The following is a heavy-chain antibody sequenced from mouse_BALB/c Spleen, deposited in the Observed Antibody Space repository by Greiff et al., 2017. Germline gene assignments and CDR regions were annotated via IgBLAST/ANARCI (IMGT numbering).Heavy chain of an antibody. D-gene: IGHD4-1*01. J-gene: IGHJ3*01. V-gene: IGHV5-6-3*01. CDR3: ARLGAWFAY. CDR1: GFTFSSYG. Sequence: EVQLVESGGGLVQPGGSLKLSCAASGFTFSSYGMSWVRQTPDKRLELVATINSNGGSTYYPDSVKGRFTISRDNAKNTLYLQMSSLKSEDTAMYYCARLGAWFAYWGQGTLVTVSA. CDR2: INSNGGST.